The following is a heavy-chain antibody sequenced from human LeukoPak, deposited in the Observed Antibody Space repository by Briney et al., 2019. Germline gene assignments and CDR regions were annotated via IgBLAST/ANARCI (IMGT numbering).Heavy chain of an antibody. CDR2: INHSGST. CDR3: ARIVGATPFDY. J-gene: IGHJ4*02. V-gene: IGHV4-34*01. D-gene: IGHD1-26*01. Sequence: SSETLSLTCTVSGGSINSGDYYWSWIRQPPGKGLEWIGEINHSGSTNYNPSLKSRVTISVDTSKNQFSLKLSSVTAADTAVYYCARIVGATPFDYWGQGTLVTVSS. CDR1: GGSINSGDYY.